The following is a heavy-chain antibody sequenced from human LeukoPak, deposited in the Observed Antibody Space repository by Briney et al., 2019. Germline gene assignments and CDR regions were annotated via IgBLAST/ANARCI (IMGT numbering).Heavy chain of an antibody. CDR1: GYTFNKYA. V-gene: IGHV7-4-1*02. CDR3: TLGSY. Sequence: GASVKVSCKPSGYTFNKYAINWVRQAPGQGLEWMGWINTNTGNPSHARDFTGRFDFSLDTSVNSAFLQINNLKAEDTAFYYCTLGSYWGQGTLVTVSS. CDR2: INTNTGNP. D-gene: IGHD3-10*01. J-gene: IGHJ4*02.